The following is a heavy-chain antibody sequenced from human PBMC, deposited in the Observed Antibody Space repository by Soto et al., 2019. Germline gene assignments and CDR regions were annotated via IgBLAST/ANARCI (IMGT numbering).Heavy chain of an antibody. V-gene: IGHV1-2*06. CDR2: INPNSGGT. D-gene: IGHD3-16*01. CDR3: ARGGTPIDY. J-gene: IGHJ4*02. CDR1: GYIFTDYY. Sequence: ASVKVSCKASGYIFTDYYMHWVRQAPGQELGWMGRINPNSGGTNYAQKFQGRVTMTRDTSISTAYTELRSLRSDDTAAYYCARGGTPIDYWGQGTLVTSPQ.